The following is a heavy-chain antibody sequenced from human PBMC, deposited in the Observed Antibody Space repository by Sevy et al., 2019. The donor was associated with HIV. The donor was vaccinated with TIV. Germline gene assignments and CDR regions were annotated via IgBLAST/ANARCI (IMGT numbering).Heavy chain of an antibody. Sequence: GGSLRLSCEASGFTFNTYGMHWVRQAPGKGLEWVAVIWYDGTNTNYADSVKGRFTISRDNSKNTLYLQMNSLRGEDTAMYYCAKSKRPQWRMGNAFDIWGQGTRVTVSS. CDR1: GFTFNTYG. CDR2: IWYDGTNT. CDR3: AKSKRPQWRMGNAFDI. D-gene: IGHD6-19*01. J-gene: IGHJ3*02. V-gene: IGHV3-33*06.